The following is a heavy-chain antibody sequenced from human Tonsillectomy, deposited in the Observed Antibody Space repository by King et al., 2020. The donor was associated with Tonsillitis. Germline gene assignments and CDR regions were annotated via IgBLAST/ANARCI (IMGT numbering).Heavy chain of an antibody. CDR2: IRGKAHGGTT. CDR3: TTGIHDSGGIDN. CDR1: GFTFINAW. Sequence: VQLVESGGGLEKPGGSLRLSCAASGFTFINAWMNWVRQAPGKGLEWVGRIRGKAHGGTTDYAAPVKGRFTISRDDSKTTLYLQMNSLQIEDTAMYYCTTGIHDSGGIDNRGQGTLVTVSS. V-gene: IGHV3-15*01. J-gene: IGHJ4*02. D-gene: IGHD2-15*01.